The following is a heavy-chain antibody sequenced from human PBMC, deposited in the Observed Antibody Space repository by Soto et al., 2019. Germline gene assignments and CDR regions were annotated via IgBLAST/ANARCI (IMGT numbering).Heavy chain of an antibody. CDR2: TRNKANSYTT. CDR1: GFTFSDHY. V-gene: IGHV3-72*01. D-gene: IGHD3-22*01. J-gene: IGHJ6*03. Sequence: GGSLRLSCAASGFTFSDHYMDWVRQAPGKGLEWVGRTRNKANSYTTEYAASVKGRFTISRDDSKNSLYLQMNSLKTEDTAVYYCARVTPYYYDSSGYYYYYYYMDVWGKGTTVTVSS. CDR3: ARVTPYYYDSSGYYYYYYYMDV.